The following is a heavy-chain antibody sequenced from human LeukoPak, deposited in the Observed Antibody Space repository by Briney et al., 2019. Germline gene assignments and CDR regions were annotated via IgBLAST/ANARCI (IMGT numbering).Heavy chain of an antibody. CDR1: GGSIGKYH. CDR2: VYYTGNL. J-gene: IGHJ4*02. CDR3: ARGSAPGTGPPSLDS. Sequence: SETLSLTCSVSGGSIGKYHWTWIRQPPGKRLEWIGYVYYTGNLNYNPSLERRVSLSIDTSKNQFSLSLSPVTAADTAVYYCARGSAPGTGPPSLDSWGQGTLVTVSS. D-gene: IGHD6-13*01. V-gene: IGHV4-59*01.